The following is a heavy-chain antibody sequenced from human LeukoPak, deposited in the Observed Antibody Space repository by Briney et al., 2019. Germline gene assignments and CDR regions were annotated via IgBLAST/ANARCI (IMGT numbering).Heavy chain of an antibody. D-gene: IGHD1-14*01. CDR2: ISSSSSTI. V-gene: IGHV3-48*01. CDR1: GFSISNYN. Sequence: GGSLRLSCAASGFSISNYNMNWVRQAPGKGLEWLSSISSSSSTIFYADSVKGRLTISRDNAKNSLFLQMNSLRAEDTAVYYCATEPLYYYYMDVWGKGTTVTVSS. CDR3: ATEPLYYYYMDV. J-gene: IGHJ6*03.